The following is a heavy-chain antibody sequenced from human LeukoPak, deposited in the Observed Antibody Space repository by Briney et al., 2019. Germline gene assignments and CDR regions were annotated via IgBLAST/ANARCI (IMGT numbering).Heavy chain of an antibody. J-gene: IGHJ4*02. V-gene: IGHV3-48*01. CDR1: GFTFSSYS. Sequence: GGSLRLSCAASGFTFSSYSMNWVRQAPGKGLEWVSYISSSSSTIYYADSVKGRFTISRDNSKNTLYLQMNSLRAEDTAVYYCAKDWTIVVVRNYFDYWGQGTLVTVSS. CDR2: ISSSSSTI. CDR3: AKDWTIVVVRNYFDY. D-gene: IGHD2-2*01.